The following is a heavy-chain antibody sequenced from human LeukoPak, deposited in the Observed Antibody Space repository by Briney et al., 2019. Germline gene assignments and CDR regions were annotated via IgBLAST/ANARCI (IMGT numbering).Heavy chain of an antibody. CDR2: ISTSGSNI. V-gene: IGHV3-48*03. CDR3: AIEKGGRWQLGPLDY. D-gene: IGHD2-15*01. J-gene: IGHJ4*02. CDR1: GFMFIAYE. Sequence: GGSLRLSCAASGFMFIAYEMNWVRQAPGKGLEWLSHISTSGSNIYYADSVKGRFTISRDNAKNALYLQMNSLRAEDTAIYFCAIEKGGRWQLGPLDYWGQGTLVTVSS.